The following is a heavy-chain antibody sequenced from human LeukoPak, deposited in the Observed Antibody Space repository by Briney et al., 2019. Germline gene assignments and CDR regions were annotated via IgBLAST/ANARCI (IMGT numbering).Heavy chain of an antibody. D-gene: IGHD1-26*01. CDR3: ARDEPNLYSGSLG. CDR1: GFTFSNYA. CDR2: MSCDGSDK. J-gene: IGHJ4*02. V-gene: IGHV3-30-3*01. Sequence: SGGSLRLSCAPSGFTFSNYAMHCVRQAPGKGREWVAFMSCDGSDKYYADSVKGRFTISRDNSKNTLYLQMNSLRFEDTAVYYCARDEPNLYSGSLGWGQGTLVTASS.